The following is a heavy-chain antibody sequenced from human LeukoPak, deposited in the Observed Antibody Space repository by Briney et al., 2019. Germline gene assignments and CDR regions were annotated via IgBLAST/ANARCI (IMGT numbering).Heavy chain of an antibody. J-gene: IGHJ6*02. V-gene: IGHV1-18*01. CDR2: ISAYNGNT. Sequence: SVKVSCKASGYTFTSYGISWVRQAPGQGLEWMGWISAYNGNTNYAQKLQGRVTMTTDTSTSTAYMELRSLRSDDTAVYYCARVVYYYDSSGYFLSDGMDVWGQGTTVIVSS. CDR1: GYTFTSYG. CDR3: ARVVYYYDSSGYFLSDGMDV. D-gene: IGHD3-22*01.